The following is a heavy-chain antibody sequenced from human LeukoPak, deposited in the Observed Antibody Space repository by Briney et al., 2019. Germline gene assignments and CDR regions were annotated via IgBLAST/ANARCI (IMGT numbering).Heavy chain of an antibody. V-gene: IGHV1-18*01. CDR2: ISAYNGNT. CDR1: GYTFTSYG. J-gene: IGHJ4*02. D-gene: IGHD3-10*01. CDR3: ARDARNVLLWFGSHPYYFDY. Sequence: ASVKVSCKASGYTFTSYGISWVRQAPGQGLEWMGWISAYNGNTNYAQKLQGRVTMTTDTSTSTAYMELRSLRSDDTAVYYCARDARNVLLWFGSHPYYFDYWGQGTLVTVSS.